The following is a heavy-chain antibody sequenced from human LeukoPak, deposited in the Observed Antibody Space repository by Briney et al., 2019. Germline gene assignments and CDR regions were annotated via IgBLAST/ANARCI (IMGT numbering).Heavy chain of an antibody. CDR2: INSDGSST. D-gene: IGHD3-22*01. CDR3: ARGARYYPVDY. J-gene: IGHJ4*02. CDR1: GFTLSNYW. V-gene: IGHV3-74*01. Sequence: GGSLRLSCAASGFTLSNYWMHWVRHAPGKGLVWVSRINSDGSSTSYADSVKGRLTISRGNAKNTLYLQMNSLRAEDTAVYYCARGARYYPVDYWGQGTLVTVSS.